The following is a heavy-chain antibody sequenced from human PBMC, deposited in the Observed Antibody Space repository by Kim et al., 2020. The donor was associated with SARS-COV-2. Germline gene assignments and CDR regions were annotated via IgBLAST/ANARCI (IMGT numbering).Heavy chain of an antibody. CDR3: ARRFDILTGYQHFDY. CDR1: GYTFTSYA. J-gene: IGHJ4*02. D-gene: IGHD3-9*01. CDR2: INAGNGNT. V-gene: IGHV1-3*01. Sequence: ASVKVSCKASGYTFTSYAMHWVRQAPGQRLEWMGWINAGNGNTKYSQKFQGRVTITRDTSASTAYMELSSLRSEDTAVYYCARRFDILTGYQHFDYWGQGTLVTVSS.